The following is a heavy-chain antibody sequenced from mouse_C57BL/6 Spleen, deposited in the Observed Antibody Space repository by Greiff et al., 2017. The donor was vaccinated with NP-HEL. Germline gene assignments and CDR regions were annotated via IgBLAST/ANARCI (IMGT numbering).Heavy chain of an antibody. D-gene: IGHD1-1*01. J-gene: IGHJ1*03. CDR1: GYAFSSYW. CDR2: IYPGDGDT. CDR3: ARRDYYGSSSWYFDV. Sequence: VKLMESGAELVKPGASVKISCKASGYAFSSYWMNWVKQRPGKGLEWIGQIYPGDGDTNYNGKFKGKATLTADKSSSTAYMQLSSLTSEDSAVYFCARRDYYGSSSWYFDVWGTGTTVTVSS. V-gene: IGHV1-80*01.